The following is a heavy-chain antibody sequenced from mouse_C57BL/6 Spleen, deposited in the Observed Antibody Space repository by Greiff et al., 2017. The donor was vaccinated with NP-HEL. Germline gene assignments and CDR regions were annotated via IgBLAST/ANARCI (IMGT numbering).Heavy chain of an antibody. V-gene: IGHV1-7*01. Sequence: QVQLQQPGAELAKPGASVKLSCKASGYTFTSYWMHWVKQRPGQGLEWIGYINPSSGYTKYNQKFKDKATLTADKSSSTAYMQLSSLTYEDSAVYYCATFYYDYDGYAMDYWGQGTSVTVSS. CDR3: ATFYYDYDGYAMDY. J-gene: IGHJ4*01. CDR2: INPSSGYT. D-gene: IGHD2-4*01. CDR1: GYTFTSYW.